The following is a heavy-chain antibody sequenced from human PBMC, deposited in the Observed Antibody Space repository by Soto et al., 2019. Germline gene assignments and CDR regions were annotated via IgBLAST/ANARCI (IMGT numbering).Heavy chain of an antibody. CDR1: GFTLSSYS. J-gene: IGHJ5*01. CDR2: ISSGSDI. Sequence: PGGSLRLSCAASGFTLSSYSMNWVRQAPGKGLGWVSYISSGSDIHYADSVKGRFTISRDNAKNSLYLQMNGLRAEDTAVYYCARDPADYSNYNNWFDSWGQGTLVTVSS. D-gene: IGHD4-4*01. V-gene: IGHV3-48*01. CDR3: ARDPADYSNYNNWFDS.